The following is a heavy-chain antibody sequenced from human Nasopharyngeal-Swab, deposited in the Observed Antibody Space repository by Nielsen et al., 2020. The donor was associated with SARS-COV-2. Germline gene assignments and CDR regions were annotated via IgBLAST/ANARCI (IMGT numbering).Heavy chain of an antibody. Sequence: GSLRLSCTVSGGSISSSSYYWGWIRQPPGKGLEWIGSIYYSGSTYYNPSLKSRVTISVDTSKNQFSLKLSSVTAADTAVYYCARLSGYSGYDDRAFDYWGQGTLVTVSS. J-gene: IGHJ4*02. D-gene: IGHD5-12*01. CDR3: ARLSGYSGYDDRAFDY. CDR1: GGSISSSSYY. CDR2: IYYSGST. V-gene: IGHV4-39*01.